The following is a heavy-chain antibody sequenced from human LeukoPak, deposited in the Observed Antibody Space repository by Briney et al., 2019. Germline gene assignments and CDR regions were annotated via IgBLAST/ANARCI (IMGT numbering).Heavy chain of an antibody. CDR2: IYTSGSA. CDR1: GGSISSYY. V-gene: IGHV4-4*07. Sequence: SETLSLTCTVSGGSISSYYWSWVRQPAGKGLEWIGRIYTSGSANYNASLKSRVSMSVDTSKNQFSLKLSSVTAADTAVFYCARENSGSYREFDYWGQGTLVTVSS. D-gene: IGHD1-26*01. J-gene: IGHJ4*02. CDR3: ARENSGSYREFDY.